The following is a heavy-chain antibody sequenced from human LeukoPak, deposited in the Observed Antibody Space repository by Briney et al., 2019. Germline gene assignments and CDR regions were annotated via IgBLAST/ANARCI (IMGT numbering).Heavy chain of an antibody. V-gene: IGHV4-59*08. CDR2: IYFSGSS. J-gene: IGHJ4*02. CDR3: ARHVRSGYNFLDY. CDR1: GGSMSNYY. D-gene: IGHD5-24*01. Sequence: SETLSLTCTVSGGSMSNYYWSWIQQPPGKGLEWIGYIYFSGSSNYNPSFKSRVTMSVDTSKNQFSLKLSSVTAADTAVYYCARHVRSGYNFLDYWGQGNLVTVSS.